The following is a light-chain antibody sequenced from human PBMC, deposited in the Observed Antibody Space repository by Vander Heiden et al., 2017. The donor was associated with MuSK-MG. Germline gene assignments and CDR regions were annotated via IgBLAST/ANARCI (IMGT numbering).Light chain of an antibody. J-gene: IGKJ1*01. CDR2: DAS. CDR3: QQRSNWP. CDR1: QSVSSY. V-gene: IGKV3-11*01. Sequence: EIVLTQSPATLSLSRGERATLSCRASQSVSSYLAWYQQKPGQAPRLLIYDASNRATGIPARFSGSGSGTDFTLTISSLEPEDFAVYYGQQRSNWPFGQWIKVEIK.